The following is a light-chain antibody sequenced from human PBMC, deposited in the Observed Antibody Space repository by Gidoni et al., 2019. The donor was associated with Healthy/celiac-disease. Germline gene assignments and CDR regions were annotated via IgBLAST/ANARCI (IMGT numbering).Light chain of an antibody. J-gene: IGLJ1*01. V-gene: IGLV1-47*02. CDR3: AAWDDSLSGHYV. CDR1: SSNIVSNY. Sequence: QSVLTPPPSASGTPGQRVTISCSGSSSNIVSNYVYWYQPLPGQAPKLLLYSNNQRPSGLPDRFPGSKSGTSASLAISGLRSEDEADYYCAAWDDSLSGHYVFGTGTKVTVL. CDR2: SNN.